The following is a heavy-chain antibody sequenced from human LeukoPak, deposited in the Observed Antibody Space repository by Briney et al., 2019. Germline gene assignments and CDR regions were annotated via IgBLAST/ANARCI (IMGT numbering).Heavy chain of an antibody. Sequence: SETLSLTCGVSGGSIGSSGYYWAWIRQPPGTGLEWIGSISYTGTTYYNPSLKSRLTISADRSKNQFSLKLTSVTAADTAVYYCARRRIVATIDYWGQGTLVTVSS. D-gene: IGHD5-12*01. V-gene: IGHV4-39*01. CDR2: ISYTGTT. CDR3: ARRRIVATIDY. CDR1: GGSIGSSGYY. J-gene: IGHJ4*02.